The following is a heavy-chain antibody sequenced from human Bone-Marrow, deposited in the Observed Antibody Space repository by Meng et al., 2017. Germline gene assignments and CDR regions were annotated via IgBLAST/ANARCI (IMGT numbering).Heavy chain of an antibody. D-gene: IGHD6-19*01. CDR3: ARVQSSGWSPGY. Sequence: QGQLVQSGAEVKKPGASVKVSCKASGYTFTSYYMHWVRQAPGQGLEWMGIINPSGGSTSYAQKFQGRVTMTRDTSTSTVYMELSSLRSEDTAVCYCARVQSSGWSPGYWGQGTLVTVSS. V-gene: IGHV1-46*01. CDR1: GYTFTSYY. J-gene: IGHJ4*02. CDR2: INPSGGST.